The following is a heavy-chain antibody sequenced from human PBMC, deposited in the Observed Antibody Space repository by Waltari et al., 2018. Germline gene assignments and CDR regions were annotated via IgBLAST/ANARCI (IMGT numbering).Heavy chain of an antibody. D-gene: IGHD3-10*01. J-gene: IGHJ4*02. V-gene: IGHV3-23*04. CDR1: GFTFTSNA. CDR3: AKDPYDGNSGNYLDY. CDR2: ISGSGGRT. Sequence: EVQLVESGGDLVQPGGSLRLSCATSGFTFTSNAMSWVRQAPGKGLEWVAAISGSGGRTYYADSVKGRFTISRDNSKNTMYMQMNSLRAEDTAVYYCAKDPYDGNSGNYLDYWGQGTLVTVSS.